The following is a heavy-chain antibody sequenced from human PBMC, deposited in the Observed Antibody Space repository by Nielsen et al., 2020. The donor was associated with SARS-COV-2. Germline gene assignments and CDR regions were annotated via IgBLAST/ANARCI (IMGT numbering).Heavy chain of an antibody. CDR1: GFSVDEYG. Sequence: GGSLRLSCVVSGFSVDEYGMTWVRQAPGKGLEWVGFIRGQIFGGAREYAASVKGRFTISKDDSKSIIYLQMDGLKTEDTAVYYCSRVAAGAFDIWGQGTRVTVSS. J-gene: IGHJ3*02. V-gene: IGHV3-49*04. CDR2: IRGQIFGGAR. D-gene: IGHD6-25*01. CDR3: SRVAAGAFDI.